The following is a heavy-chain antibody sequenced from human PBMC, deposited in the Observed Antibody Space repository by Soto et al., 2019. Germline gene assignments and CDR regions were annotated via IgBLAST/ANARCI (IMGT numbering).Heavy chain of an antibody. V-gene: IGHV3-23*01. Sequence: EVQLLESGGGLVQPGGSLRLSCAASGFTFSSYAMSWVRQAPGKGLEWVSAISGSGGSTSYADSVKGRFTISRDNSKNTQCLQANSRSAEDTAVEDCAKQVVRGVISSLGYWGQGTLVTVSS. J-gene: IGHJ4*02. CDR1: GFTFSSYA. D-gene: IGHD3-10*01. CDR3: AKQVVRGVISSLGY. CDR2: ISGSGGST.